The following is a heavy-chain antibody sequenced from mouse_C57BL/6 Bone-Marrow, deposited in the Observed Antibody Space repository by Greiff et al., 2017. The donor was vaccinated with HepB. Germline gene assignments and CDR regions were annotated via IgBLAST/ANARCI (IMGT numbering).Heavy chain of an antibody. J-gene: IGHJ3*01. CDR3: ARSFYYYGSSPSWFAY. CDR1: GYSITSGYD. D-gene: IGHD1-1*01. V-gene: IGHV3-1*01. CDR2: ISYSGST. Sequence: EVMLVESGPGMVKPSQSLSLTCTVTGYSITSGYDWHWIRHFPGNKLGWMGYISYSGSTNYNPSLKSRISITHDTSKNHFFLKLNSVTTEDTATYYCARSFYYYGSSPSWFAYWGQGTLVTVSA.